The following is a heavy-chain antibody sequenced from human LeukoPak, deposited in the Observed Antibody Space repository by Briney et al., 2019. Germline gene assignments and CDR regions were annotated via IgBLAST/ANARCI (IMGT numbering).Heavy chain of an antibody. J-gene: IGHJ5*02. D-gene: IGHD3-10*01. Sequence: GMSLRLSCAASGVTLSPYGMHWVRQAPGKGLEWVSVISYEGGTQHYADSVKGRFIISRDNPRNTLYLQMNILRTEDTAVYYCAKEGTPQVSTWYDLWGQGTQVIVSS. CDR3: AKEGTPQVSTWYDL. V-gene: IGHV3-30*18. CDR2: ISYEGGTQ. CDR1: GVTLSPYG.